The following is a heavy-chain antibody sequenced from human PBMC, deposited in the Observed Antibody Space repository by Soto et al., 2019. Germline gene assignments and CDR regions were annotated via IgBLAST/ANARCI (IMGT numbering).Heavy chain of an antibody. CDR1: GGSISSSNW. Sequence: SETLSLTCAVSGGSISSSNWWSWVRQPPGKGLEWIGEIYHSGSTNYNPSLKSRVTISVDKSKNQFSLKLSSVTAADTAVYYCARGRVYDSSGYDNWFDPWGQGTLVTVSS. CDR2: IYHSGST. V-gene: IGHV4-4*02. D-gene: IGHD3-22*01. J-gene: IGHJ5*02. CDR3: ARGRVYDSSGYDNWFDP.